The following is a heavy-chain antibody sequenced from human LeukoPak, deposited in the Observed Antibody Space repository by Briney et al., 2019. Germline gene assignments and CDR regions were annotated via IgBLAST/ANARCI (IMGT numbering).Heavy chain of an antibody. D-gene: IGHD3-22*01. Sequence: GRSLRLSCAASGFTFSSYGMHWVRQAPGKGLEWVAVIWYDGSNKYYADSVKGRFTISRDNSKNTLYLQMNSLRAEDTAVYYCEKGSSGYYSALDYWGQGTLVTVSS. CDR2: IWYDGSNK. CDR3: EKGSSGYYSALDY. V-gene: IGHV3-33*06. CDR1: GFTFSSYG. J-gene: IGHJ4*02.